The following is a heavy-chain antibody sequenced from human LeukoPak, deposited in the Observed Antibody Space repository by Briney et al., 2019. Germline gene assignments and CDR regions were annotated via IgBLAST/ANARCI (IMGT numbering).Heavy chain of an antibody. J-gene: IGHJ4*02. V-gene: IGHV3-53*01. CDR2: MYSGGST. CDR1: GFTVSTNY. Sequence: SGGSLRLSCAASGFTVSTNYMSWVRQAPGKGLEWVSVMYSGGSTYYADSVKGRFAISRGNSKNTLYLQMNSLRAEDTAVYYCAKGDTAPWDYWGQGTLVTVSS. CDR3: AKGDTAPWDY. D-gene: IGHD3-9*01.